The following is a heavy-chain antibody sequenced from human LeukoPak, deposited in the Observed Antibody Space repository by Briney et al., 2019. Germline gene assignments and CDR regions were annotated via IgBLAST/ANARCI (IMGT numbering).Heavy chain of an antibody. V-gene: IGHV3-7*04. CDR1: GFPFSNYY. D-gene: IGHD3-22*01. Sequence: GSLRLSFAASGFPFSNYYMSWVRQAPGKGLEWVANIRQDASAVFQVDSLKGRFTVSRDNTKNSLYLQMSSLRVEDTAVYYCARWIHDSAASRLDYWGRGALVTVPS. J-gene: IGHJ4*02. CDR3: ARWIHDSAASRLDY. CDR2: IRQDASAV.